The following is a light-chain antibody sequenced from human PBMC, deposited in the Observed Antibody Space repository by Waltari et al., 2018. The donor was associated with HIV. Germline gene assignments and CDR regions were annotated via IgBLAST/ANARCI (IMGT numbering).Light chain of an antibody. CDR1: QIVSSSY. J-gene: IGKJ1*01. V-gene: IGKV3-20*01. Sequence: DIVLTQSPGTLSLSPGERATLSCRASQIVSSSYLAWYQQKPVQAPRLLIYGASSRATGIPDRFSGSEARTDLTLTISRLEPEDFAVYYCQQYGSSPWTFGQGTKVEIK. CDR3: QQYGSSPWT. CDR2: GAS.